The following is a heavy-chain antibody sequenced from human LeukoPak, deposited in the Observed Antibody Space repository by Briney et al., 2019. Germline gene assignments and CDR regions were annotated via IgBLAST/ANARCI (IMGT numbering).Heavy chain of an antibody. D-gene: IGHD6-13*01. J-gene: IGHJ4*02. CDR2: ISGSGGST. CDR1: GLTFSDAW. Sequence: GGSLRLSCVLSGLTFSDAWMSWVRQAPGKGLEWVSAISGSGGSTYYADSVKGRFTISRDNSKNTLYLQMNSLRAEDTAVYYCAKVNIAAAGSFDYWGQGTLVTVSS. CDR3: AKVNIAAAGSFDY. V-gene: IGHV3-23*01.